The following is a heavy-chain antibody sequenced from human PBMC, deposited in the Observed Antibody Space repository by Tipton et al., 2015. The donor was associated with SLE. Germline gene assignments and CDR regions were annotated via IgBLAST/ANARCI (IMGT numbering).Heavy chain of an antibody. V-gene: IGHV3-23*01. Sequence: GSLRLSCSASGFNFRSYAMYWVRQAPGKGLEWVSVIRGSGSSTYHADSVKGRFTISRDNSKQMLYLQLNNLRREDTAVYYCARETSSGAFDIWGQGTLVTVSS. CDR3: ARETSSGAFDI. CDR1: GFNFRSYA. CDR2: IRGSGSST. J-gene: IGHJ3*02. D-gene: IGHD6-6*01.